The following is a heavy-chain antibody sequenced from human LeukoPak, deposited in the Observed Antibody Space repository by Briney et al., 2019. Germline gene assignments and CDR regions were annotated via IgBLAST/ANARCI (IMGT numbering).Heavy chain of an antibody. V-gene: IGHV3-21*01. CDR1: GFTFSSYW. Sequence: GGSLRLSCAASGFTFSSYWMHWVRQAPGKGLEWVSSISSDSRYIYYADSVKGRFTISRDNAKNSVFLQMNSLRGEDTAVYYCARDLLDSYRSSFPSWFDPWGQGTLVTVSS. D-gene: IGHD6-13*01. CDR2: ISSDSRYI. J-gene: IGHJ5*02. CDR3: ARDLLDSYRSSFPSWFDP.